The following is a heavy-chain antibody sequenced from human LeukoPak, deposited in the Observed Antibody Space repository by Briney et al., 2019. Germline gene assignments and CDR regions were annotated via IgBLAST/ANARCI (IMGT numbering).Heavy chain of an antibody. V-gene: IGHV3-30*18. Sequence: PGGSLRLSCAASGFTFSSYGMHWVRQAPGKGLEWVAVISYDGSNKYYADSVKGRFTISRDNSKNTLYLQMNSLRAEDTAVYYCAKDKTPKLGYCSGGSCRQRAGYFDYWGQGTLVTVSS. CDR2: ISYDGSNK. D-gene: IGHD2-15*01. CDR1: GFTFSSYG. J-gene: IGHJ4*02. CDR3: AKDKTPKLGYCSGGSCRQRAGYFDY.